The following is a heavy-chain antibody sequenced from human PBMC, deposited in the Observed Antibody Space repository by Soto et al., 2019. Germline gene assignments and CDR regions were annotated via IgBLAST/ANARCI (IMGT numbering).Heavy chain of an antibody. CDR1: GSTFTSYA. V-gene: IGHV1-3*01. Sequence: ASVKVYCKASGSTFTSYAMYWVRHSPGQRLELMGWINAGNGNTKYSQKFQGRVTITRDTSASTAYMELSSLRSEDTAVYYCARGRYDFWSGSTDDYWGQGTLVTVSS. CDR2: INAGNGNT. D-gene: IGHD3-3*01. J-gene: IGHJ4*02. CDR3: ARGRYDFWSGSTDDY.